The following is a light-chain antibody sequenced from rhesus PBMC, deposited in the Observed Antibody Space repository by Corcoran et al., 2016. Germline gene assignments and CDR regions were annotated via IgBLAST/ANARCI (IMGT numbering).Light chain of an antibody. J-gene: IGKJ4*01. CDR1: QNINSN. CDR3: QHYSDRPFT. CDR2: TAS. V-gene: IGKV1S8*01. Sequence: DIQMTQSPSALSASVGDRVTISCRASQNINSNLAWYQQKPGKAPKVLIYTASRLQTGIPSRFSGSGSGTDFTLTINSLQPEDSATYYCQHYSDRPFTFGGGTKVDLK.